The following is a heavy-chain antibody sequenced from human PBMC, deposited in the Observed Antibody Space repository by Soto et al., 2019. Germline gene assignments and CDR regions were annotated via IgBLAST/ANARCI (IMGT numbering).Heavy chain of an antibody. CDR2: ISAYNGNT. D-gene: IGHD2-2*01. CDR1: GYTFTSYG. V-gene: IGHV1-18*01. J-gene: IGHJ4*02. Sequence: ASVKVSCKASGYTFTSYGISWVRQAPGQGLEWMGWISAYNGNTNYAQKLQGRVTMTTDTSTSTAYMELRSLRSDDTAVYYCARDRQTYCSSTSCYSDYWGQGTLVTVSS. CDR3: ARDRQTYCSSTSCYSDY.